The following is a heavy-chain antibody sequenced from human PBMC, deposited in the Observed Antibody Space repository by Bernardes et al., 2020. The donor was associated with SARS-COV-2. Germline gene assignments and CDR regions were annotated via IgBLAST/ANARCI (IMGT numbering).Heavy chain of an antibody. J-gene: IGHJ6*02. CDR1: GGSISNYY. V-gene: IGHV4-59*01. D-gene: IGHD2-8*01. Sequence: SETLSLTCTVSGGSISNYYWSWIRQPPGKGLEWIGYIYYSGSTKYNPSLESRVTMSVDTSKNQFSLKLSSVTTADTAVYYCAKDNDKYYYYYYGMDVWGQGTTVTVSS. CDR2: IYYSGST. CDR3: AKDNDKYYYYYYGMDV.